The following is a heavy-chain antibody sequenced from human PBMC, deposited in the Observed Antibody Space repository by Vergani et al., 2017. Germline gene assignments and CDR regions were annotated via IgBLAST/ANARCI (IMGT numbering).Heavy chain of an antibody. CDR1: RFDFSDYY. CDR3: ASGRSGFFTLTSPNWFDP. V-gene: IGHV3-11*04. D-gene: IGHD3-3*01. CDR2: ISNSGNTI. Sequence: QGQLVESGGGLVKPGGSLRLSCAASRFDFSDYYMSWIRQAPGKGLEWISYISNSGNTINYADSVKGRFIVSRDNAKKSLYLQMNSLRVEDTAVYYCASGRSGFFTLTSPNWFDPWGQGTLVTVSA. J-gene: IGHJ5*02.